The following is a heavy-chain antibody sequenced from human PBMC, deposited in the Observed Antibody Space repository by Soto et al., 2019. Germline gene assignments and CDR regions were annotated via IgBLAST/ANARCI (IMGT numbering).Heavy chain of an antibody. J-gene: IGHJ4*02. D-gene: IGHD1-26*01. CDR2: VAFGGNVK. V-gene: IGHV3-30*18. Sequence: GGSQRLSCAASGFTFSTYAMRWVRQAPGKGLEWVAVVAFGGNVKYYADSVKGRFTISRDNSGNTLDLQMNSLRAEDTAVYYCVKPPRMYSSSAPDYWGQGTLVTVSS. CDR3: VKPPRMYSSSAPDY. CDR1: GFTFSTYA.